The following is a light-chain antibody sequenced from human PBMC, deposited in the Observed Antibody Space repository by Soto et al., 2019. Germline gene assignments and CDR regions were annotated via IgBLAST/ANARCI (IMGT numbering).Light chain of an antibody. CDR3: QQYNSYSPA. V-gene: IGKV1-5*01. J-gene: IGKJ1*01. Sequence: DIQMTQSPSTLPASVGDRVTITCRASQSISSWLAWYQQRPVKAPKLLIYDASSLQSGVPSRFSGSGSGTEFTLTISSLQPDDFATYYCQQYNSYSPAFGQGTKVDIK. CDR2: DAS. CDR1: QSISSW.